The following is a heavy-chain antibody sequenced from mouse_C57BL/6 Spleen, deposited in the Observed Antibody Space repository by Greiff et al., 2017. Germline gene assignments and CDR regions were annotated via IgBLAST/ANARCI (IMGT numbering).Heavy chain of an antibody. CDR2: FYPGSGSI. J-gene: IGHJ3*01. D-gene: IGHD2-2*01. CDR3: ARHEEKAYGYGGEFAY. CDR1: GYTFTEYT. Sequence: QVQLQQSGAELVKPGASVKLSCKASGYTFTEYTIHWVKQRSGQGLEWIGWFYPGSGSIKYNEKFKDKATLTADTSSSTVYMELSRLTSEDSAVYFCARHEEKAYGYGGEFAYWGQGTLVTVSA. V-gene: IGHV1-62-2*01.